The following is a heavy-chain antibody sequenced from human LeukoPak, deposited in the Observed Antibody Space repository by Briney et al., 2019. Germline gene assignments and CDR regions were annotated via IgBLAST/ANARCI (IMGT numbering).Heavy chain of an antibody. CDR1: GGSISSGDYY. J-gene: IGHJ6*02. CDR3: ARVSIYGMDV. V-gene: IGHV4-30-4*01. Sequence: SETLSLTCTVSGGSISSGDYYWSWIRQPPGKGLEWIGYIYYSGSTYYNPSLKSRVTISVDTSKSQFSLKLSSVTAADTAVYYCARVSIYGMDVWGQGTTVTVSS. CDR2: IYYSGST.